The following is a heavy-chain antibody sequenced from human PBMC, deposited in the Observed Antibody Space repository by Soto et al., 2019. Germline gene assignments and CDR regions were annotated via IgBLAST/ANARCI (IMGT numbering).Heavy chain of an antibody. V-gene: IGHV5-10-1*01. CDR1: GYIFTSYW. J-gene: IGHJ4*02. D-gene: IGHD6-19*01. Sequence: VESLKISCKGSGYIFTSYWIRWCLQMRGKGLEWMGRIDPSDSYTSYSPSFQGHVTISADKSISTAYLQWSSLKASDTAMYYCARRGRSSGWSYFDYWGQGTLVTVSS. CDR2: IDPSDSYT. CDR3: ARRGRSSGWSYFDY.